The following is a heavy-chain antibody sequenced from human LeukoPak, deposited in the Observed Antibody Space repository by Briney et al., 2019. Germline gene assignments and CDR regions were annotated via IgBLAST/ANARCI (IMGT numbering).Heavy chain of an antibody. Sequence: GGSLRLSCAGSGFSLSSYWMSWVRQAPGKGLEWVANIKRDGSDKYYVDSVKGRFTISRDNAKNSLYLQMNSLRAEDTAVYYCARDLITMVRGVIIYYYGMDVWGQGTTVTVSS. J-gene: IGHJ6*02. V-gene: IGHV3-7*01. D-gene: IGHD3-10*01. CDR3: ARDLITMVRGVIIYYYGMDV. CDR1: GFSLSSYW. CDR2: IKRDGSDK.